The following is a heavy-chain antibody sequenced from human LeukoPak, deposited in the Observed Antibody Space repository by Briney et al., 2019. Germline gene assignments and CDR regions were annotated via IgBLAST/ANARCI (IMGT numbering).Heavy chain of an antibody. D-gene: IGHD1-26*01. CDR2: INPSGGST. J-gene: IGHJ4*02. V-gene: IGHV1-46*01. CDR3: AKSEVGAISWVH. Sequence: ASVKVSCKASGYTFTNYYMHWVRQAPGQGLEWMGIINPSGGSTSYAQKFQGRVTMTRDTSTSTVSTELSSLRSEDTAVYYCAKSEVGAISWVHWGQGTLVIVSS. CDR1: GYTFTNYY.